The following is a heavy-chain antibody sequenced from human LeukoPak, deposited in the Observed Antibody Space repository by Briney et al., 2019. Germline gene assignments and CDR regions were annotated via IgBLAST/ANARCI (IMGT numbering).Heavy chain of an antibody. CDR1: GYSFTSYW. CDR3: ARVVAVTGKRFFDF. V-gene: IGHV5-51*01. J-gene: IGHJ4*02. Sequence: GESLKISCKGSGYSFTSYWIGWVRQMPGKGLEWMGVIFPGDSHTIYSPSFQGQVTISVNRSIGTAFLQWSSLKASDTAVYYCARVVAVTGKRFFDFWGQGTLVTVSS. CDR2: IFPGDSHT. D-gene: IGHD6-19*01.